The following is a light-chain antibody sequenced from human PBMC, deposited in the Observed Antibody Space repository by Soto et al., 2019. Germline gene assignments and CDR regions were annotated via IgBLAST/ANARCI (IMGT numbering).Light chain of an antibody. CDR2: AAS. CDR1: QGIRND. Sequence: AIQMTQSPSSLSASVGDRITITCRASQGIRNDLGWYQQKPGKAPKLLIYAASRLQSGVPSRFSGSGSGTDFTLTISSLQPEDFATYYCQQYKNYSPSTFGQGTKLDI. CDR3: QQYKNYSPST. V-gene: IGKV1-6*01. J-gene: IGKJ2*01.